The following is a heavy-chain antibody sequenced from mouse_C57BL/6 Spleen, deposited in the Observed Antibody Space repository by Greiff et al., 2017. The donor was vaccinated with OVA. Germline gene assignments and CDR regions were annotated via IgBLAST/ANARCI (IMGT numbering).Heavy chain of an antibody. CDR3: ARDYYAMDY. CDR1: GYSFTSYY. Sequence: QVQLQQSGPELVKPGASVKVSCKASGYSFTSYYIHWVKQRPGQGLEWIGWIYPGSGNTKYNEKFKGKATLTADTSSSTAYMQLSSLTSEDSAVYYCARDYYAMDYWGQGTSVTVSS. CDR2: IYPGSGNT. V-gene: IGHV1-66*01. J-gene: IGHJ4*01.